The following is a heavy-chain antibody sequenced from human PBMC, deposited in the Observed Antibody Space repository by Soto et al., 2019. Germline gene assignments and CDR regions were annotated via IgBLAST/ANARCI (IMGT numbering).Heavy chain of an antibody. V-gene: IGHV3-30*18. CDR3: AKGWWPLDY. D-gene: IGHD2-15*01. CDR2: ISYDGGNK. Sequence: QVQLVESGGGVVQPGRSLRLSCAASGFTFSSYGIHWVRQVPGKGLEWVAVISYDGGNKYYADPVKGRFTISRDSSKNTLYLQMNSLIPEDTAVYYCAKGWWPLDYWGQGTLVTVSS. J-gene: IGHJ4*02. CDR1: GFTFSSYG.